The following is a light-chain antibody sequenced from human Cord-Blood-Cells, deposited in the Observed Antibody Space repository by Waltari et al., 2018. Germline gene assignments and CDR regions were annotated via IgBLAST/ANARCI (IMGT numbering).Light chain of an antibody. Sequence: SYQLTQPLSVSVALGQTARHPCGGNHIGSTNSHWYQQKPGQAPVLVIYRDSNRPSGIPERFSGSNSGNTATLTISRAQAGDEADYYCQVWDSSTSKVFGGGTKLTVL. V-gene: IGLV3-9*01. CDR1: HIGSTN. J-gene: IGLJ3*02. CDR3: QVWDSSTSKV. CDR2: RDS.